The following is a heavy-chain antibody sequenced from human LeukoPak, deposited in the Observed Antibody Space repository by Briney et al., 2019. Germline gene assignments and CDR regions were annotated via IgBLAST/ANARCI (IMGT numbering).Heavy chain of an antibody. V-gene: IGHV3-23*01. J-gene: IGHJ4*02. CDR1: GFTFSSYI. CDR2: IGGSGDST. D-gene: IGHD3-16*01. CDR3: AKEGPGGGGYFDD. Sequence: GGSLRLSCAASGFTFSSYIMSWVRQAPGRGLEWVSLIGGSGDSTYYADSVKGRFTISRDNSKNTLYLRMNSLRADDTAVYYCAKEGPGGGGYFDDWGQGTLVTVSS.